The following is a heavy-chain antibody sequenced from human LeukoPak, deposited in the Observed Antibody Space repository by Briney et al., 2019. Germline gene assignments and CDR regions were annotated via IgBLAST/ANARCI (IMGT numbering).Heavy chain of an antibody. CDR3: ATDRGTY. D-gene: IGHD3-10*01. CDR1: GLTFSTYW. J-gene: IGHJ4*02. Sequence: PGGSLRLSCAASGLTFSTYWMHWVRQAPGKGLEWVALIKQHGSEIYYADSVKGRFTISRDDAASSLYLQMHSLRAEDTAVYYCATDRGTYWGQGTLVTVSS. V-gene: IGHV3-7*01. CDR2: IKQHGSEI.